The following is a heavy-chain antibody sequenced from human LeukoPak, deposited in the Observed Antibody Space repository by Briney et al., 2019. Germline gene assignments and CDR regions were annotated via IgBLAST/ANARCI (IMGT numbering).Heavy chain of an antibody. V-gene: IGHV1-69*13. J-gene: IGHJ4*02. CDR1: GGTFSSYA. D-gene: IGHD6-19*01. Sequence: ASVKVSCKASGGTFSSYAISWVRQAPGQGLEWMGGIIPIFGTANYAQKFQGRVTITADESTSTAYMELSSLRSEDTAVYYCARDPSSGWYSGSLFDYWGQGTLVTVSS. CDR3: ARDPSSGWYSGSLFDY. CDR2: IIPIFGTA.